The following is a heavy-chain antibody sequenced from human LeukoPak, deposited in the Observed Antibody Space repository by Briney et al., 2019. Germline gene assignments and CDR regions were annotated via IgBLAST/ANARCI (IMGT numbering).Heavy chain of an antibody. D-gene: IGHD4/OR15-4a*01. J-gene: IGHJ4*02. CDR2: INPNSGGT. Sequence: GASVKVSCKASGYTFTGYYMHWVRQAPGQGLEWMGWINPNSGGTNYAQKFEGRVTMTRDTSISTAYMELSGLRSDDTAVYYCARAGMVNNTGSLYFFDYWGQGTLVTVSS. CDR3: ARAGMVNNTGSLYFFDY. V-gene: IGHV1-2*02. CDR1: GYTFTGYY.